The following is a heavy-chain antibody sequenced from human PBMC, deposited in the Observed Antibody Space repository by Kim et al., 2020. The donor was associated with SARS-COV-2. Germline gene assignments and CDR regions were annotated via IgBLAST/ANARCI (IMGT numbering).Heavy chain of an antibody. V-gene: IGHV3-30*04. J-gene: IGHJ6*03. Sequence: GGSLRLTCAASGFTFSSYAMHWVRQAPGKGLEWVAVISYDGSNKYYADSVKGRFTISRANSNNTLYLQINSLRAEDTAVYYCAREAAMGGDKGDYYYYY. CDR3: AREAAMGGDKGDYYYYY. CDR2: ISYDGSNK. CDR1: GFTFSSYA. D-gene: IGHD2-2*01.